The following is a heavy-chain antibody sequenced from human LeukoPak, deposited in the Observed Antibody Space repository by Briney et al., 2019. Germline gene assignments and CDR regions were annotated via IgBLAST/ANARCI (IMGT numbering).Heavy chain of an antibody. CDR3: AKDRFLGHDYGDYDY. Sequence: PGGSLRLSCAASGFTFGGSAMPWVRQASGKGLEWVGRIRSKANSYATAYAASVKGRFTISRDDSKNTAYLQMNSLKTEDTAVYYCAKDRFLGHDYGDYDYWGQGTLVSVSS. J-gene: IGHJ4*02. V-gene: IGHV3-73*01. D-gene: IGHD4-17*01. CDR1: GFTFGGSA. CDR2: IRSKANSYAT.